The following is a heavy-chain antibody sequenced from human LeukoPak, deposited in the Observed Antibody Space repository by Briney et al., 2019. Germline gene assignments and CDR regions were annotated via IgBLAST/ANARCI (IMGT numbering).Heavy chain of an antibody. CDR1: GFTFSSYW. V-gene: IGHV3-7*01. CDR2: IKQDGSEK. CDR3: ARDNSGYDLNWFDP. J-gene: IGHJ5*02. Sequence: GGSLRLSCAASGFTFSSYWMSWVRQAPGKGLEWVANIKQDGSEKCYVDSVKGRFTISRDNAKNSLYLQMNSLRAEDTAVYYCARDNSGYDLNWFDPWGQGTLVTVSS. D-gene: IGHD5-12*01.